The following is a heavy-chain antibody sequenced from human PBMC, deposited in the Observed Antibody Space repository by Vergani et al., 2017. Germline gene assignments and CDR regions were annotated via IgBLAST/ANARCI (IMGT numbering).Heavy chain of an antibody. CDR3: ARDRLAYGSGSFGY. Sequence: EVQLLESGGGLVQPGGSLRLSCAASGFTFSSYAMSWVRQAPGKGLEWVSAISGSGGSTYYADSVKGRFTISRDNSKNSLYLQMNSLRAEDTAVYYCARDRLAYGSGSFGYWGQGTLVTVSS. CDR2: ISGSGGST. J-gene: IGHJ4*02. D-gene: IGHD3-10*01. CDR1: GFTFSSYA. V-gene: IGHV3-23*01.